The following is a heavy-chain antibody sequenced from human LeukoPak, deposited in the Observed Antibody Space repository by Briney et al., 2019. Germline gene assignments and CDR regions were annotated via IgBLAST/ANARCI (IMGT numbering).Heavy chain of an antibody. CDR2: ISSNSRTI. D-gene: IGHD4-17*01. Sequence: GGSLRLSCAASGFTFSSYAMNWVRQAPGKGLEWISFISSNSRTILYTDSVKGRFTSSRDNAKNSLYLQMNNLRVEDSAVYYCARDVGVYGDYAILSYWGQGTLVTVSS. CDR3: ARDVGVYGDYAILSY. V-gene: IGHV3-48*01. CDR1: GFTFSSYA. J-gene: IGHJ4*02.